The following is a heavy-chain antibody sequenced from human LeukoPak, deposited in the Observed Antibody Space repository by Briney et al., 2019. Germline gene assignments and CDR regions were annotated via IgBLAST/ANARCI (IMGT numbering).Heavy chain of an antibody. V-gene: IGHV3-23*01. CDR3: TRNSGWYGLS. Sequence: GGSLRLSCAASGFTFSSYAMSWVRQAPGKGLEWVSSNDGGSGHYADSVKGRFTISRDNSNNTLFLHLNSLRGEDTAVYYCTRNSGWYGLSWGQGTLVTVSS. D-gene: IGHD6-19*01. J-gene: IGHJ1*01. CDR1: GFTFSSYA. CDR2: NDGGSG.